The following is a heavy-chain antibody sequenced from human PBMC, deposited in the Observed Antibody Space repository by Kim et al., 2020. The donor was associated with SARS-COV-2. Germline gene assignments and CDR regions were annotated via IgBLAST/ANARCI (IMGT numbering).Heavy chain of an antibody. Sequence: GGSLRLSCAXSGFTFSSYGMHWVRQAPGKGLEWVAVISYDGSNKYYADSVKGRFTISRDNSKNMLYLQMNSLRAEDTAVYYCAKPLMGGIAARAYYFDYWGQGTLVTVSS. CDR3: AKPLMGGIAARAYYFDY. CDR1: GFTFSSYG. J-gene: IGHJ4*02. D-gene: IGHD6-6*01. V-gene: IGHV3-30*18. CDR2: ISYDGSNK.